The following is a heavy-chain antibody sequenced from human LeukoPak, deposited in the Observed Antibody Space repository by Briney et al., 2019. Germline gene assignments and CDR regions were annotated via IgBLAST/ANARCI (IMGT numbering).Heavy chain of an antibody. D-gene: IGHD3-22*01. V-gene: IGHV4-4*02. J-gene: IGHJ6*03. Sequence: SGTLSLTCAVSGGSISSSNWWSWVRQPPGKGLEWIGEIYHSGSTNYNPSLKGGVTISVDTSRNQFSRKLSSVTAADTAVYYCTRGSIAYYYMDVWGKGTTVTISS. CDR1: GGSISSSNW. CDR3: TRGSIAYYYMDV. CDR2: IYHSGST.